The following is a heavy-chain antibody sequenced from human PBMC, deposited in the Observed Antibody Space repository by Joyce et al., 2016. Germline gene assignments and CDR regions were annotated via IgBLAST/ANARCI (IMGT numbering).Heavy chain of an antibody. CDR2: SNHSGST. Sequence: QVQLQQWGAGLLKPSETLSLTCAVYGGSFSGYYWSWIRQPPGKGLEWIGESNHSGSTNYNPSLKSRVTISVDTSKNQFSLKLSSVTAADTAVYYCARGPRSNWGLVWFDPWGQGTLATVSS. J-gene: IGHJ5*02. CDR3: ARGPRSNWGLVWFDP. V-gene: IGHV4-34*01. CDR1: GGSFSGYY. D-gene: IGHD7-27*01.